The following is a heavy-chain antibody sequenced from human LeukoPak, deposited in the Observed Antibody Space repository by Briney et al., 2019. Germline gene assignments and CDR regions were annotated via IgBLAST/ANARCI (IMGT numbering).Heavy chain of an antibody. Sequence: GGSLRLSCAGSGFTFSSDSMNWVRQAPGKGLEWVSYISSSGNTKHYVDSVKGRFTISRDNAKNSVYLQMNSLRDEDTAVYYCARDLTSVPTRWGQGTLVTVSS. J-gene: IGHJ4*02. CDR2: ISSSGNTK. CDR3: ARDLTSVPTR. V-gene: IGHV3-48*02. D-gene: IGHD4-17*01. CDR1: GFTFSSDS.